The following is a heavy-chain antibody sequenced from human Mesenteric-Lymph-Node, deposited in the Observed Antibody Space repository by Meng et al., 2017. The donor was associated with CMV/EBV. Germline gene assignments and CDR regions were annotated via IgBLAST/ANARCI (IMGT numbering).Heavy chain of an antibody. CDR2: IYHSGST. D-gene: IGHD6-19*01. CDR3: ARAPIAVTSYYYSGMDV. CDR1: GGSISISNW. V-gene: IGHV4-4*02. Sequence: SETLSLTCAVSGGSISISNWWSGVRQPPGKGLEWIGDIYHSGSTSYNPSLKSRVTISVDKSKNQSSLKLSSVTAADTAVHYCARAPIAVTSYYYSGMDVWGQGTTVTVSS. J-gene: IGHJ6*02.